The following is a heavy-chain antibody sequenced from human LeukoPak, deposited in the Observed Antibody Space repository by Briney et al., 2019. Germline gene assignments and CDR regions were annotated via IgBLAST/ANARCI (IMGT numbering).Heavy chain of an antibody. CDR3: AKGHGDASGYYYFDS. D-gene: IGHD3-22*01. Sequence: PGGTLRLSCAASGFTFSSYGMSWVRQAPGKGLEWVSAVSGSGGTTDYADSVKGRFTIFRDNFKNMLYLQMNSLRVEDTAVYYCAKGHGDASGYYYFDSWGQGTLVTVSS. J-gene: IGHJ4*02. CDR2: VSGSGGTT. V-gene: IGHV3-23*01. CDR1: GFTFSSYG.